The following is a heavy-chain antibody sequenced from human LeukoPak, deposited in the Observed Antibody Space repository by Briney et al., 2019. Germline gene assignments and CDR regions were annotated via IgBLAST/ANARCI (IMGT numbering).Heavy chain of an antibody. Sequence: GGSLRLSCAASGFTLSSYAMSWVRQAPGKGLEWVSAISGSGGSTYYADSVKGRFTISRDNSKNTLYLQMNSLRAEDTAVYYCAKTLGYCSSTCCYGTLPYFDYWGQGTLVTVSS. D-gene: IGHD2-2*01. CDR1: GFTLSSYA. CDR3: AKTLGYCSSTCCYGTLPYFDY. J-gene: IGHJ4*02. CDR2: ISGSGGST. V-gene: IGHV3-23*01.